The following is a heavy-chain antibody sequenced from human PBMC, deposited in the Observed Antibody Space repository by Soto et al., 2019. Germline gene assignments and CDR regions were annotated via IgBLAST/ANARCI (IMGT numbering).Heavy chain of an antibody. V-gene: IGHV4-61*01. CDR1: GGSVSSVSYY. J-gene: IGHJ4*02. Sequence: QVQLQESGPGLMKPSETLSLTCTVSGGSVSSVSYYWSWIRQPPGKGLEWIGYTYYSGSTNYNPSLKSRVTISVDTSKNQFSLKLNSVTAADTAVYYCASYSSGWYDVSYWGQGTLVTVSP. CDR2: TYYSGST. D-gene: IGHD6-19*01. CDR3: ASYSSGWYDVSY.